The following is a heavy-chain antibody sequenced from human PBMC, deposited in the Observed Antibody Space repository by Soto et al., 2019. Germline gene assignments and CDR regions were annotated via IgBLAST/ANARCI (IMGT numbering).Heavy chain of an antibody. Sequence: PGGSLRLSCAASGFTFTNYWMGWVRQAPGKGLEWVANINQDGSEKFYVDSVKGRFTISRDNAKNSLYLQMNSLRAEDTAVYYCARTAPHYFDYWGQGTLVTV. CDR3: ARTAPHYFDY. CDR1: GFTFTNYW. V-gene: IGHV3-7*05. J-gene: IGHJ4*02. CDR2: INQDGSEK.